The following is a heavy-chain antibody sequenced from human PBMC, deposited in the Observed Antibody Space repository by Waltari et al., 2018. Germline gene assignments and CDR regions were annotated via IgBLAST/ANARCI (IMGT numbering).Heavy chain of an antibody. CDR2: VDPEDGET. Sequence: EVQLVQSGAEVKKPGATVKISCKASGYTFTDYSMHWVQQAPGKGLEWMGRVDPEDGETIYAEKFQGRVTITADTSTDTAYMELSSLRSEDTAVYYCATLPYYYDSSGYNSWGQGTLVTVSS. J-gene: IGHJ5*02. V-gene: IGHV1-69-2*01. CDR3: ATLPYYYDSSGYNS. D-gene: IGHD3-22*01. CDR1: GYTFTDYS.